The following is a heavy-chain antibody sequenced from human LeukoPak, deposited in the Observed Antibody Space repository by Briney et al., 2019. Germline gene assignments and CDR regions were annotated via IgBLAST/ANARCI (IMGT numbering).Heavy chain of an antibody. CDR1: GFTSSSYW. J-gene: IGHJ4*02. D-gene: IGHD3-22*01. Sequence: PGGSLRLSCAASGFTSSSYWICWVRQAPGKGLEWVANIKEDGSETYYVDSVRGRFTISRDNAKNSLYLQMNSLRAEDTAVYYCARAMIVVATYYFDYWGQGTLVTVSS. CDR3: ARAMIVVATYYFDY. CDR2: IKEDGSET. V-gene: IGHV3-7*01.